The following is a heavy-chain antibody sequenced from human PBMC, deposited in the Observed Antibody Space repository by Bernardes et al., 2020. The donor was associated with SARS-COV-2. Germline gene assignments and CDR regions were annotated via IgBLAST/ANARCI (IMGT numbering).Heavy chain of an antibody. D-gene: IGHD3-22*01. V-gene: IGHV1-2*02. J-gene: IGHJ4*02. CDR2: ISPNSGAS. CDR1: GYTFSDYY. Sequence: ASVKVSCKASGYTFSDYYIHWLQQAPGQGFEWMGWISPNSGASNYAQKFQGRVTMTRDTAISTEYMQLSRLTSDDTAVYYCARTFYYDRGGYSVFDQWGQGTLVSVSS. CDR3: ARTFYYDRGGYSVFDQ.